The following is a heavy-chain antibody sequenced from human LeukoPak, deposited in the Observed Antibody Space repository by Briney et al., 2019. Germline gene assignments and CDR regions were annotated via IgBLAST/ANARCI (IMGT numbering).Heavy chain of an antibody. Sequence: KCGESLKISCKGSGYSFTSYWIGWVRQMPGKGLEWMGIIYPGDSDTRYSPSFQGQVTISADKPISTAYLQWSSLKASDTAMYYCARGGHYYYGSDSFDYWGQGTLVAVSS. CDR2: IYPGDSDT. V-gene: IGHV5-51*01. CDR1: GYSFTSYW. D-gene: IGHD3-10*01. J-gene: IGHJ4*02. CDR3: ARGGHYYYGSDSFDY.